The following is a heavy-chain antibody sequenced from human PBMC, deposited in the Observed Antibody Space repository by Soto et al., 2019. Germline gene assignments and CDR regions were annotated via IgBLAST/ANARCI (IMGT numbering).Heavy chain of an antibody. CDR2: INHSGST. Sequence: SETLSLTCAAYGGSFSGYYWSWIRQPPGKGLEWIGEINHSGSTNYNPSLKSRGTISVDTSKNQFSLKLSCVTAADTAVYYCARDLGYYDSSGYYSDGYWYFDLWCRCTLVTVSS. V-gene: IGHV4-34*01. J-gene: IGHJ2*01. CDR3: ARDLGYYDSSGYYSDGYWYFDL. D-gene: IGHD3-22*01. CDR1: GGSFSGYY.